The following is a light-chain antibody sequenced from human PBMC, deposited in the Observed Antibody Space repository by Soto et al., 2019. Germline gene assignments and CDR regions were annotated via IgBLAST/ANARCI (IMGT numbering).Light chain of an antibody. CDR2: GAS. CDR3: QQYDRSPWT. CDR1: QSVSSSF. V-gene: IGKV3-20*01. Sequence: EIVLTQSPGTLSLSPGERATLSCRASQSVSSSFLAWYQQKPGQAPRLLIYGASTRATGIPDRFSGSGSGTDFTLPISRLEPEDFAVYYCQQYDRSPWTFGQGTKVEIK. J-gene: IGKJ1*01.